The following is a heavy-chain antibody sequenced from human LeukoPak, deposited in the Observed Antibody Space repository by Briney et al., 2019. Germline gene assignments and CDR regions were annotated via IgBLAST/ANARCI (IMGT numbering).Heavy chain of an antibody. V-gene: IGHV3-11*04. CDR3: SRDLGTGRPHDV. Sequence: GGSLRLSCTASGFTFSDYYMSWIRQTPGKGLEWLSYISTRDNTIQYADSVKGRFTISRDNARDSLYLEMHSLRAEDTAIYYCSRDLGTGRPHDVWGRGTLVTVSS. CDR2: ISTRDNTI. CDR1: GFTFSDYY. J-gene: IGHJ4*02. D-gene: IGHD3/OR15-3a*01.